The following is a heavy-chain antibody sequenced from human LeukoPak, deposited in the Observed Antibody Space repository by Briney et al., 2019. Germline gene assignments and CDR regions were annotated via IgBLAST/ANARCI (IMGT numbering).Heavy chain of an antibody. CDR1: GFTFSSYW. V-gene: IGHV3-7*01. D-gene: IGHD6-13*01. CDR3: AKDAGWVDRSSWYMPHYYYYYYMDV. Sequence: GGSLRLSCAASGFTFSSYWMSWVRQAPGKGLEWVANIKQDGSEKYYADSVKGRFTISRDNSKNTLYLQMNSLRAEDTAVYYCAKDAGWVDRSSWYMPHYYYYYYMDVWGKGTTVTVSS. CDR2: IKQDGSEK. J-gene: IGHJ6*03.